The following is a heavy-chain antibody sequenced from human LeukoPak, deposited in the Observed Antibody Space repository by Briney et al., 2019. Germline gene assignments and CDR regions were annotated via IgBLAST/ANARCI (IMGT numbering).Heavy chain of an antibody. J-gene: IGHJ5*02. D-gene: IGHD6-13*01. CDR1: GGSISSNSYY. V-gene: IGHV4-39*01. Sequence: PSETLSLTCAVSGGSISSNSYYWGWIRQPPGKGLEWIGSIYYSGSTYYNPSLKSRVTISVDTSKNQFSLKLSSVTAADTAVYYCARLVVSSSSWYRSSGNWFDPWGQGTLVTVSS. CDR3: ARLVVSSSSWYRSSGNWFDP. CDR2: IYYSGST.